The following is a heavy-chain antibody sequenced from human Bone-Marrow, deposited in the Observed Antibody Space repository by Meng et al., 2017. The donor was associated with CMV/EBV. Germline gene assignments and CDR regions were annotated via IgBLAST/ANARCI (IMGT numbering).Heavy chain of an antibody. V-gene: IGHV1-46*01. J-gene: IGHJ4*02. D-gene: IGHD6-19*01. Sequence: ASEKVPRKASGYTFTTYYMHWVRQAPGQGLEWMGIINPSGGSTSYAQKFQGRVTMTRATSTSTVYMELSSLRSEDTAVYYCAREGSGWAYWGQGTLVTVSS. CDR2: INPSGGST. CDR3: AREGSGWAY. CDR1: GYTFTTYY.